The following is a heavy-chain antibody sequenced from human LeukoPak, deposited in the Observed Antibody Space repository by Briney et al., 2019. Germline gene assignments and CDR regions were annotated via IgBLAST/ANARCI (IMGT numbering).Heavy chain of an antibody. CDR2: TIGGNGPA. Sequence: SVPVSFPCCGCSFREAWLGGVGQARWKGRDGIGRTIGGNGPADYAAPVKGRFTISRDYSKDTMYLHMNSLKTEDTAVYYCTWMATVVTVDIWGQGTLVTVSS. V-gene: IGHV3-15*01. CDR1: GCSFREAW. D-gene: IGHD4-23*01. J-gene: IGHJ4*02. CDR3: TWMATVVTVDI.